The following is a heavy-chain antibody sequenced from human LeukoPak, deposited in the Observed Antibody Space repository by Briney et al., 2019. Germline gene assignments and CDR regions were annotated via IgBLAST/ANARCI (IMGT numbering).Heavy chain of an antibody. CDR2: IYTSGST. D-gene: IGHD3-10*01. Sequence: SETLSLTCTVSGGSISSYYWSWIRQPAGKGLEWIGRIYTSGSTNYNPSLKSRVTMSVDTSKNQFSLKLSSVTAADTAVYYCARGSSLFSLYYYGSGSYYFDYWGQGTLVTVSS. CDR3: ARGSSLFSLYYYGSGSYYFDY. J-gene: IGHJ4*02. CDR1: GGSISSYY. V-gene: IGHV4-4*07.